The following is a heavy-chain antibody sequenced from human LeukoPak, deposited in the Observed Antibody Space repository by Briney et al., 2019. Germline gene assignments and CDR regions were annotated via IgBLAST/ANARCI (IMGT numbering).Heavy chain of an antibody. CDR2: IYPGDSDT. V-gene: IGHV5-51*01. D-gene: IGHD7-27*01. Sequence: ESLKISCKGSGYRFTTYWIGWVRQMPGKGLEWMGIIYPGDSDTRYSPSFQGQVTISADKSITTAYLQWNSLKASDTAMYYCVRQTGDNAFDIWGRGTVVTVSS. CDR1: GYRFTTYW. CDR3: VRQTGDNAFDI. J-gene: IGHJ3*02.